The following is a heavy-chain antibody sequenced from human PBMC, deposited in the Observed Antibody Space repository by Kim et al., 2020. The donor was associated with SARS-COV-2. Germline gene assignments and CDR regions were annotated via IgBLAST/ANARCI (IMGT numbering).Heavy chain of an antibody. D-gene: IGHD3-16*02. Sequence: GGSLRLSCTASGFTFGDYAMSWVRQAPGKGLEWVGFIRSKAYGGTTEYAASVKGRFTISRDDSKSIAYLQMNSLKTEDTAVYYCTRDRSYDYVWGSYRYYYYYYMDVWGKGTTVTVSS. CDR3: TRDRSYDYVWGSYRYYYYYYMDV. V-gene: IGHV3-49*04. CDR1: GFTFGDYA. CDR2: IRSKAYGGTT. J-gene: IGHJ6*03.